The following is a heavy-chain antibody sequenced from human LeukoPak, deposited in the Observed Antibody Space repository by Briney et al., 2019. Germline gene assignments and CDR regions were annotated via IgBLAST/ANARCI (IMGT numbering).Heavy chain of an antibody. CDR2: IYYSGST. Sequence: SETLSLTCTVSGGSISSYYWSWIRQPPGKGLEWIGYIYYSGSTNYNPSLKSRVTISVDTSKNQFSLKLSPVTAADTAVYYCASAGGGSGVINYWGQGTLVTVSS. D-gene: IGHD3-10*01. J-gene: IGHJ4*02. CDR1: GGSISSYY. CDR3: ASAGGGSGVINY. V-gene: IGHV4-59*01.